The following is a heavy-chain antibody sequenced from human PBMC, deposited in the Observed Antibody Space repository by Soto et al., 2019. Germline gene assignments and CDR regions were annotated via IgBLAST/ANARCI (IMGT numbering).Heavy chain of an antibody. D-gene: IGHD3-16*02. Sequence: QITLKESGPTLVKPTQTLTLTCTFSGFSLSTSGVGVGWISQPPGNALEWLALIFWDDDKRYRPSLKSRLTITKDTSKNQVVLTMTNMDPVDTATYYCANRRLYYYYIWGSYRSDWFDPWGQGTMVTVSS. CDR2: IFWDDDK. J-gene: IGHJ5*02. CDR3: ANRRLYYYYIWGSYRSDWFDP. V-gene: IGHV2-5*02. CDR1: GFSLSTSGVG.